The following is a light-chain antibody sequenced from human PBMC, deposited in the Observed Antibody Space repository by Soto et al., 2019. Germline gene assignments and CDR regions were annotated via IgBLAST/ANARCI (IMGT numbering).Light chain of an antibody. Sequence: QSVLTQPPSGSGAPGQRVAISCTGSSSNIGAGYDVHWYQQFPGTAPKLLIYRNNNRPSGVPDRFSGSNSGTSASLVITGLLAEDEADYYCQSYDSSLSGSAVFGGGTKLTVL. CDR1: SSNIGAGYD. V-gene: IGLV1-40*01. CDR3: QSYDSSLSGSAV. CDR2: RNN. J-gene: IGLJ3*02.